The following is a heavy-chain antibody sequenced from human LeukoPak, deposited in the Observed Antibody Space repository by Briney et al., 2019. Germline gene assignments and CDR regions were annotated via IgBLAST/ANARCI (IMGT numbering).Heavy chain of an antibody. J-gene: IGHJ4*02. CDR1: GFKFRDYY. Sequence: GGSLRLSCAASGFKFRDYYMSWIRQAPGKGLQWVSYISSSGDSIYYADSVKGRFTISRDNAKNSLYLQMNSLRAEDTAVYYCARDRNSGSYLFDYWGQGTLVTVSS. CDR2: ISSSGDSI. D-gene: IGHD1-26*01. V-gene: IGHV3-11*04. CDR3: ARDRNSGSYLFDY.